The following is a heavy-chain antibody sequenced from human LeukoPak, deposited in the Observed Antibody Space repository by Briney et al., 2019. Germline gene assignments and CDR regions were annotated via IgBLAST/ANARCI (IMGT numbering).Heavy chain of an antibody. CDR2: IYSGGST. V-gene: IGHV3-66*01. J-gene: IGHJ4*02. CDR1: GFTVSSNY. CDR3: ARIYPRQAAAGN. Sequence: GGSLRLSCAASGFTVSSNYMSWVRQAPGKGLEWVSVIYSGGSTYYADSVKGRFTISRDNSKNTLYLQMNSLRADDTAVYYCARIYPRQAAAGNWGQGTLVTVSS. D-gene: IGHD6-13*01.